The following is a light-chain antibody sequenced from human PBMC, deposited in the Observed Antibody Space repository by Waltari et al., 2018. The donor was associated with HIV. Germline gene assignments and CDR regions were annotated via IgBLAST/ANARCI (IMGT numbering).Light chain of an antibody. V-gene: IGLV2-11*03. CDR3: CSYAGTYTYV. CDR2: EVS. Sequence: GSPGQSVTISCTGTSSDIGYFDYVSWYQQYPGKAPKVIIYEVSQRPSGVPDRFTASKSGITASLTISGLQDEDEADYYCCSYAGTYTYVFGTGTTVTVL. J-gene: IGLJ1*01. CDR1: SSDIGYFDY.